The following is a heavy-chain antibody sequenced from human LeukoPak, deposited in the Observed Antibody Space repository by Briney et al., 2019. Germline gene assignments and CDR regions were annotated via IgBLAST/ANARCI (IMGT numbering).Heavy chain of an antibody. CDR3: ARASGYYYDSSGTLGDYFDY. CDR1: GGSFSGYY. V-gene: IGHV4-34*01. CDR2: INHSGST. D-gene: IGHD3-22*01. J-gene: IGHJ4*02. Sequence: SETLSLTCAVYGGSFSGYYWSWIRQPPGKGLEWFGEINHSGSTNYNPSLKSRVTISVDTSKNQFSLKLSSVTAADTAVYYCARASGYYYDSSGTLGDYFDYWGQGTLVTVSS.